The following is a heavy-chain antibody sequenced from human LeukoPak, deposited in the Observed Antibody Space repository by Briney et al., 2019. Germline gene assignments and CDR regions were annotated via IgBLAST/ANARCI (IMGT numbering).Heavy chain of an antibody. CDR3: ARSMVTTDRNFDH. CDR2: IYSSGTT. D-gene: IGHD2-21*02. J-gene: IGHJ4*01. Sequence: ETLSLTCTVSGGSISSYYWSWIRQPAGKGLEWIGRIYSSGTTNYNPSLKSRVTMSVDTSKNQFSLSLNSVTAADTAIFYCARSMVTTDRNFDHWGQGTLVTVSS. V-gene: IGHV4-4*07. CDR1: GGSISSYY.